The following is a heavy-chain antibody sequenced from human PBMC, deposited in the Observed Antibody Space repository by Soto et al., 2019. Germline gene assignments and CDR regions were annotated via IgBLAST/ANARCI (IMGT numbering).Heavy chain of an antibody. D-gene: IGHD2-2*01. CDR1: GGSISSGGYS. V-gene: IGHV4-30-2*01. CDR2: IYHSGST. Sequence: TSETLSLTCAVSGGSISSGGYSWSWIRQPPGKGLEWIGYIYHSGSTYYNPSLKSRVTISVDRSKNQFSLKLSSVTAADTAVYYCARNYIVVVPAAIRTDAFDIWGQGTMVTVSS. CDR3: ARNYIVVVPAAIRTDAFDI. J-gene: IGHJ3*02.